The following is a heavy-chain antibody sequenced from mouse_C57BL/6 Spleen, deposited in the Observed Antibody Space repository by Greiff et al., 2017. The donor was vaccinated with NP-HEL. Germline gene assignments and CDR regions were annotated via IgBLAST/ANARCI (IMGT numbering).Heavy chain of an antibody. D-gene: IGHD1-1*01. V-gene: IGHV1-82*01. Sequence: VQLQQSGPELVKPGASVKISCKASGYAFSSSWMNWVKQRPGKGLEWIGRIYPGDGDTNYNGKFKGKATLTADKSSSTAYMQLSSLTSEDSAVYFCASRITTVVEGFAYWGQGTLVTVSA. J-gene: IGHJ3*01. CDR3: ASRITTVVEGFAY. CDR2: IYPGDGDT. CDR1: GYAFSSSW.